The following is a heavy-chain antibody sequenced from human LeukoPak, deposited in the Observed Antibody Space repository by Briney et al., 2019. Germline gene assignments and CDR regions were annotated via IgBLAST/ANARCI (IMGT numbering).Heavy chain of an antibody. D-gene: IGHD3-10*02. V-gene: IGHV4-59*01. CDR3: ARGNRQGAMF. CDR2: IYYSGST. J-gene: IGHJ4*02. Sequence: SETLSLTCTVSGGSISSYYWSWIRQPPGKGLEWIGYIYYSGSTNYNPSLKSRVTISVDTSKNQFSLKLSSVTAADTAVYYCARGNRQGAMFWGQGTLVTVSS. CDR1: GGSISSYY.